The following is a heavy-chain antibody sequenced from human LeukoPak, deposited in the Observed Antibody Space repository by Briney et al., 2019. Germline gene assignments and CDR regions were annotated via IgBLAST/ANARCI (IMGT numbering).Heavy chain of an antibody. J-gene: IGHJ4*02. CDR1: GGSFSGYY. CDR3: ASSPGLRWNY. Sequence: PSETLSLTCAVYGGSFSGYYWSWIRQPPGKGLEWIGEINHSGSTNYNPSLKSRVTISVDTSKNQFSLKLSSVTAADTAVCYCASSPGLRWNYWGQGTLVTVSS. CDR2: INHSGST. V-gene: IGHV4-34*01. D-gene: IGHD5-12*01.